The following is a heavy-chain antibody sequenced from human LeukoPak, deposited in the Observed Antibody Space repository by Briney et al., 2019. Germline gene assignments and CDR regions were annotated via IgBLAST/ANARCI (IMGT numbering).Heavy chain of an antibody. Sequence: GGSLRLSCAASGFTFSSYWMSWVRQAPGKGLEWVANIKQDGSEKYYVDSVKGRFTISRDNAKNSLYLQMNSLRAEDTAVYYCAREGEYSYGYFDYWGQGTLVTVSS. CDR1: GFTFSSYW. CDR2: IKQDGSEK. V-gene: IGHV3-7*01. D-gene: IGHD5-18*01. CDR3: AREGEYSYGYFDY. J-gene: IGHJ4*02.